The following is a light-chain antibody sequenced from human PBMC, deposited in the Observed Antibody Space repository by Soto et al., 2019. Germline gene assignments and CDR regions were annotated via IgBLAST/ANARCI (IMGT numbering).Light chain of an antibody. Sequence: SYELTQPTSVSVAPGQTARITCGGSNIGSKSVHWYQQKPGQAPVLVVYDDGDRPSGIPERFSGSNSGNTATLTISRVEAGDEADYYCQVWDNSSDHPYLFGTGTKLTVL. J-gene: IGLJ1*01. CDR3: QVWDNSSDHPYL. CDR2: DDG. CDR1: NIGSKS. V-gene: IGLV3-21*02.